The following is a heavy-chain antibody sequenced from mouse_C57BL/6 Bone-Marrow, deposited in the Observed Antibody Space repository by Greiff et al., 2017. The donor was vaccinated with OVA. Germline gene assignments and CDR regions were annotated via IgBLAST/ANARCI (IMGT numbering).Heavy chain of an antibody. D-gene: IGHD1-1*01. CDR2: ISYSGST. Sequence: EVKLMESGPGLAKPSQTLSLTCSVTGYSITSDYWTWIRKFPGNKLEYMGYISYSGSTYYNPSLKSRISITRDTSKNQYYLQLNSVTTEDTATYYCARWRAYGSSYFDYWGQGTTLTVSS. CDR1: GYSITSDY. J-gene: IGHJ2*01. V-gene: IGHV3-8*01. CDR3: ARWRAYGSSYFDY.